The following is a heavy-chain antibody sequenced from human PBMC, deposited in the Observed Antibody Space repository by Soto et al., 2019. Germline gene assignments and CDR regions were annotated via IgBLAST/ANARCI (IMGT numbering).Heavy chain of an antibody. CDR1: GFTFRDYD. Sequence: GGSLRLSCTTSGFTFRDYDMSWVRQAPGKGLEWVGFIRTKTYGGTTEYAASVKGRFTVSRDDSKNIAYLQMDSLKTEDTAVYYCTRDDYYFDTGVYYSWFDPWGQGTLVNVSS. CDR2: IRTKTYGGTT. J-gene: IGHJ5*02. CDR3: TRDDYYFDTGVYYSWFDP. V-gene: IGHV3-49*04. D-gene: IGHD3-22*01.